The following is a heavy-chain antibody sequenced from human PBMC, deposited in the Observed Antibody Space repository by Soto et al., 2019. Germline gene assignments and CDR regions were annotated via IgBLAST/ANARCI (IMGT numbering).Heavy chain of an antibody. D-gene: IGHD2-15*01. CDR3: AGAWWPRWFDP. CDR1: GGSFSGYY. J-gene: IGHJ5*02. Sequence: QVQLQQWGAGLLKPSETLSLTCAVYGGSFSGYYWSWIRQPPGKGLEWIGEVNHSGSTNYNPSLKRRVTIAVDTSKNQFRRKLRSVTAADTAVEYCAGAWWPRWFDPWGQGTLVTVSS. V-gene: IGHV4-34*01. CDR2: VNHSGST.